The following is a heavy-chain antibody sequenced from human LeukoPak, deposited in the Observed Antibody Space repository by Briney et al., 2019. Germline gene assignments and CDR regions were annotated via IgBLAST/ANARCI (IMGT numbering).Heavy chain of an antibody. CDR1: GGSFSGYY. Sequence: PSETLSLTCAVYGGSFSGYYWSWIRQPPGKGLEWIGEINHSGSTNYNPSLKSRVTISVDTSKNQFSLKLTSVTAADTAVYYCASLDILIDWSDPWGQGTLVTVSS. CDR2: INHSGST. D-gene: IGHD3-9*01. CDR3: ASLDILIDWSDP. J-gene: IGHJ5*02. V-gene: IGHV4-34*01.